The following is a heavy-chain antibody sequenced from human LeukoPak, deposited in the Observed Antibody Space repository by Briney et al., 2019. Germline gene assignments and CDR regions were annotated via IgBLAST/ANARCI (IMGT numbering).Heavy chain of an antibody. CDR1: GFTFRSYA. D-gene: IGHD6-19*01. V-gene: IGHV3-23*01. Sequence: GGSLRLSCAASGFTFRSYAMNWVRQAPGKGLEWVSAISGSGGSTYYADSVKGRFTISRDNSKNTLYLQMNSLRAEDTAVYYCARRTAVASADRAFDIWGQGTMVTVSS. CDR3: ARRTAVASADRAFDI. J-gene: IGHJ3*02. CDR2: ISGSGGST.